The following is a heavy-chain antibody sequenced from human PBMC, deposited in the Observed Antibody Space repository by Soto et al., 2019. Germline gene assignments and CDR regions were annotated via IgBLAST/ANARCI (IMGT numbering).Heavy chain of an antibody. D-gene: IGHD6-13*01. CDR2: IYSGGST. V-gene: IGHV3-53*01. J-gene: IGHJ5*02. CDR3: ARARAAAEGWFDP. Sequence: GGSLRLSCAASGFTVSSNYMSWVRQAPGKGLEWVSVIYSGGSTYYADSVKGRFTISRDNSKNTLYLQMNSLRAEDTAVYYCARARAAAEGWFDPWGQGPLVTVSS. CDR1: GFTVSSNY.